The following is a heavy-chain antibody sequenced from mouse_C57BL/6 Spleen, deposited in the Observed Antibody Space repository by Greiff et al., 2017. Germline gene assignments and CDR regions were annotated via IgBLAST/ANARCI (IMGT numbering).Heavy chain of an antibody. Sequence: VQLQQSGAELVKPGASVKMSCKASGYTFTSYWITWVQQRPGQGLEWIGDIYPGSGSTNYNEKFKSKATLTVDTSSSTAYMQLSSLTSDDSAVYYCARLPTVVAHWYFDVWGTGTTVTVSS. J-gene: IGHJ1*03. V-gene: IGHV1-55*01. CDR2: IYPGSGST. CDR1: GYTFTSYW. D-gene: IGHD1-1*01. CDR3: ARLPTVVAHWYFDV.